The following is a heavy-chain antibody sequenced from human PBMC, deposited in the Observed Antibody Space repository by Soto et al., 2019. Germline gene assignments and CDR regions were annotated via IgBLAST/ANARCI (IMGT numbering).Heavy chain of an antibody. CDR2: ISGDCSAT. CDR1: GFRFWTYS. D-gene: IGHD5-12*01. J-gene: IGHJ3*01. V-gene: IGHV3-23*01. Sequence: EVKLLESGGGLVQPGESLRLSCAASGFRFWTYSMSWVRQAPGKGLEWVSGISGDCSATSYADSLKGRFTVSRDNSKDTLFLQMNTLRVEDTAVYYCAKTRLYDNNDYHRDGFDVWGPGTAVTVS. CDR3: AKTRLYDNNDYHRDGFDV.